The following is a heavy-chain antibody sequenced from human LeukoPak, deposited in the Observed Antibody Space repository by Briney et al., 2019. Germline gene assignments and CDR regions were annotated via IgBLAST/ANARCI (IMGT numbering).Heavy chain of an antibody. D-gene: IGHD4-17*01. CDR1: GFTFLRHG. CDR2: ISASGGAT. J-gene: IGHJ4*02. CDR3: AKGNYGEKIDY. V-gene: IGHV3-23*01. Sequence: GGSLRLSCAASGFTFLRHGMTWFRQAPGKGLEWVSGISASGGATYYADSVKGRFTISRDNSKNTLYLQMNSLKAEDAALYYCAKGNYGEKIDYWGPGTLVTVSS.